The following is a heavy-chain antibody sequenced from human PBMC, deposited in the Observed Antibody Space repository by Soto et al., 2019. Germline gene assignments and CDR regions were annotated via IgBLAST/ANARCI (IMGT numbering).Heavy chain of an antibody. CDR1: GFPFSHYA. CDR3: AQGQGSGWYEAFDY. V-gene: IGHV3-23*01. CDR2: ISGSGGST. J-gene: IGHJ4*02. D-gene: IGHD6-19*01. Sequence: EVQLLESGGGLVQPGGSLGLSCAASGFPFSHYAMTWVRQAPGKGLAWVSVISGSGGSTNYADSVKGRFTIARDNSKNTRYLQTNSLRAEDTAIYYGAQGQGSGWYEAFDYWGQGTLVTVSS.